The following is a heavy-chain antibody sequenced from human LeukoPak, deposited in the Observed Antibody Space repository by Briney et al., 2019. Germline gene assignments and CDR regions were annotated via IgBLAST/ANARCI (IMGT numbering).Heavy chain of an antibody. CDR1: GGTFSSYA. D-gene: IGHD3-22*01. V-gene: IGHV1-69*04. J-gene: IGHJ6*02. Sequence: ASVKVSCKASGGTFSSYAISGVRQAPGQGLEWMGRIIPILGIANYAQKFQGRVTITADNSPSTAHMELSSLRSEDKAVYYCAREYLSDSSGYYYYYYGMDLWGQGTTVTVSS. CDR2: IIPILGIA. CDR3: AREYLSDSSGYYYYYYGMDL.